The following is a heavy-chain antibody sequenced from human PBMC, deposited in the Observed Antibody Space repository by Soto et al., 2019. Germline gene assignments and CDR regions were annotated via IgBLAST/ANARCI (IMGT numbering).Heavy chain of an antibody. D-gene: IGHD6-13*01. Sequence: EVQVLESGGGLVQPGGSLRLSCVISRLTFSNYALNWVRQAPGMGLEWVSSISGSGDTTYYADSVKGRFTISRDNSKNTLYLQMNSLRVEDTALYYCAKADYSYSWAPGDYWGQGTLVTVSS. CDR1: RLTFSNYA. CDR3: AKADYSYSWAPGDY. J-gene: IGHJ4*02. CDR2: ISGSGDTT. V-gene: IGHV3-23*01.